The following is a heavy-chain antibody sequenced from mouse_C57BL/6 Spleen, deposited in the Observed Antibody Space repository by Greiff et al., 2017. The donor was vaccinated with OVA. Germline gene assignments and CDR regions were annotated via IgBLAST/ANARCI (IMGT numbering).Heavy chain of an antibody. Sequence: EVQGVESGGGLVKPGGSLKLSCAASGFTFSSYAMSWVRQTPEKRLEWVATISDGGSYTYYPDNVKGRFTISRDNAKNNLYLQMSHLKSEDTAMYYCARDPRLTLYAMDYWGQGTSVTVSS. CDR3: ARDPRLTLYAMDY. D-gene: IGHD4-1*01. CDR2: ISDGGSYT. V-gene: IGHV5-4*01. CDR1: GFTFSSYA. J-gene: IGHJ4*01.